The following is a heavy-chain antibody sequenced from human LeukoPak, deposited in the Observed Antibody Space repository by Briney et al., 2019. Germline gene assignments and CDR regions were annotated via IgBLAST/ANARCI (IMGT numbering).Heavy chain of an antibody. CDR3: ATGDKAVAAYETDYYGMDV. CDR2: FDPEDGET. CDR1: GYTLTELY. V-gene: IGHV1-24*01. D-gene: IGHD6-19*01. J-gene: IGHJ6*02. Sequence: ASVKVSCKVSGYTLTELYMHWVRQAPGKGLEWMGGFDPEDGETIYAQKFQGRVTMTEDTSTDTAYMELSSLRSEDTAVYYCATGDKAVAAYETDYYGMDVWGQGTTVTVSS.